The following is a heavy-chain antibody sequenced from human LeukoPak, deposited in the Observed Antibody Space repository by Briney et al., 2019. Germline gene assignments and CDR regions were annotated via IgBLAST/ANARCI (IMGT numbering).Heavy chain of an antibody. D-gene: IGHD3-9*01. CDR3: ARGGLDWLLYSQFDY. CDR2: TCATGGST. J-gene: IGHJ4*02. Sequence: GGCLRLSCVASGFTFSNYAMIWVRQAPGKGLEGVSATCATGGSTYYADSVKGRFTISRDNSKKTLYLQMNSLTVEDTAVYYCARGGLDWLLYSQFDYWGQGTLVTASS. V-gene: IGHV3-23*01. CDR1: GFTFSNYA.